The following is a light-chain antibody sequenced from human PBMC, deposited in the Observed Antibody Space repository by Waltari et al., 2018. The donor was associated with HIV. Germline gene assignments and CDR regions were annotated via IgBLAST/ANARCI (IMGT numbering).Light chain of an antibody. Sequence: DIEMTQSPTSLSAFVGDRVTITCRPSQNVANWLSWFQQTPGKAPKSLIYTASSLQRGVPSRFSGSGSVTNFTLTINNLQPEDSGIYYCHQYNNFPLTFGGGTKVEIK. V-gene: IGKV1-16*01. CDR3: HQYNNFPLT. CDR2: TAS. CDR1: QNVANW. J-gene: IGKJ4*01.